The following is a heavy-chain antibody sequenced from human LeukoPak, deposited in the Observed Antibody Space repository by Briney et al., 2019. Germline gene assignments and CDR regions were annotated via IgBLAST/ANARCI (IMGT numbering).Heavy chain of an antibody. CDR1: GGSINGYY. CDR2: VYPSGST. CDR3: AREVPYYMDV. J-gene: IGHJ6*03. Sequence: NPSETLSLTCTVPGGSINGYYWSWIRPPAGKRLEWLGRVYPSGSTNYNPSLKRRVTLSVDTSKNTFSLKVTSVTAADTAVYYCAREVPYYMDVWGKGTTVTVSS. V-gene: IGHV4-4*07. D-gene: IGHD4/OR15-4a*01.